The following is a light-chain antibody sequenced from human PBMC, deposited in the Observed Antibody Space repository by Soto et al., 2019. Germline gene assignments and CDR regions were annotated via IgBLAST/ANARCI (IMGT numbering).Light chain of an antibody. V-gene: IGKV1-39*01. Sequence: DIQMTQSPSSLSASVGDRVTITCRASQSISSYFNWYQQKPGKAPKLLIYAASSLQSGVPSRFSGSGSGTDFSLTISSLQPEDFATFYCQQSYSTRMYTFGQGTKLEIK. CDR3: QQSYSTRMYT. J-gene: IGKJ2*01. CDR1: QSISSY. CDR2: AAS.